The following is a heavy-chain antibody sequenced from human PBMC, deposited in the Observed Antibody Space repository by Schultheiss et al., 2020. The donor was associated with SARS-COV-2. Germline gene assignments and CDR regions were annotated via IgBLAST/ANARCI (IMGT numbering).Heavy chain of an antibody. CDR2: IYHSGST. J-gene: IGHJ1*01. CDR1: GGSVSSGSYY. Sequence: SETLSLTCTVSGGSVSSGSYYWSWIRQPPGKGLEWIGSIYHSGSTYYNPSLKSRVTISVDTSKNQFSLKLSSVTAADTAVYYCARSGRYFQHWAQGTLVTVSS. D-gene: IGHD1-1*01. CDR3: ARSGRYFQH. V-gene: IGHV4-61*01.